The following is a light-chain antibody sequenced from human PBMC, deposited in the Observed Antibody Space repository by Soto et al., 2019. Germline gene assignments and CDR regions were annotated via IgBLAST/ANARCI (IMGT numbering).Light chain of an antibody. CDR3: QQRASWPLT. CDR2: AAS. J-gene: IGKJ4*01. CDR1: QSISSG. Sequence: EIVLTQSPATLSLSPGERATLSCRASQSISSGLAWYQQKPGQAPRLLLYAASNRATGVPDRFSGSGSGTDFIPTISGLEPEDFAVYYCQQRASWPLTFGGGTKVEIK. V-gene: IGKV3-11*01.